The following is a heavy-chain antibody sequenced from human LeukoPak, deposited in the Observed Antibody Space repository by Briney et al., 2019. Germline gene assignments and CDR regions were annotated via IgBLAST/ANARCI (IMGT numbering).Heavy chain of an antibody. D-gene: IGHD6-19*01. V-gene: IGHV4-61*01. Sequence: SETLSLTCTVSGDSVNSGSYYWSWIRQPPGKGLEWIGYIYYSGNTNYNPSLKSRVTISVDTSKNQFSLNLSSVTAADTAIYYCARGSAWYFVHWGQGTLVTVSS. CDR3: ARGSAWYFVH. J-gene: IGHJ4*02. CDR2: IYYSGNT. CDR1: GDSVNSGSYY.